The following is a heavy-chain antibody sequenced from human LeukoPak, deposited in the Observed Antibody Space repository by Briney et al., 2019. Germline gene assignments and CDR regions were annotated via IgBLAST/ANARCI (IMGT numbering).Heavy chain of an antibody. V-gene: IGHV3-11*01. Sequence: GGSLRLSCAASGFTFSDYYMSWIRQAPGKGPEWVSYISDSGSPTDYADSVKGRFTISRDNAKKSLYLQMNSLRAEDTAVYYCARDRPIAVTGTYSFDYWGQGTLVTVSS. CDR1: GFTFSDYY. CDR2: ISDSGSPT. D-gene: IGHD6-19*01. CDR3: ARDRPIAVTGTYSFDY. J-gene: IGHJ4*02.